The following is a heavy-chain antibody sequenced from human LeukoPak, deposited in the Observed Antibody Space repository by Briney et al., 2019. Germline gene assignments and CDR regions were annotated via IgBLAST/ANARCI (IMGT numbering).Heavy chain of an antibody. CDR2: INHSGST. Sequence: SETLSLTCAVYGGSFSGYYWSWIRQPPGKGLEWIGEINHSGSTNYNPSLKSRVTISVDTSKNQFSLKLSSVTAADTAVYYCARLFLLGYMVRGVPYYMDVWGKGTTVTISS. J-gene: IGHJ6*03. CDR1: GGSFSGYY. D-gene: IGHD3-10*01. V-gene: IGHV4-34*01. CDR3: ARLFLLGYMVRGVPYYMDV.